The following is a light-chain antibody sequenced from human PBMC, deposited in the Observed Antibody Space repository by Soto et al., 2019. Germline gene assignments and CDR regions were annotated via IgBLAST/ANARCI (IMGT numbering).Light chain of an antibody. Sequence: EIVLTQSPGTLSLSPGERATLSCRASQSVSSCYLAWYQQKPGQAPRLLIYGASGRATGIPDRFGGSGSGTDFTLTITRLEPEDFAVYYCQQYGSSPGITFGQGTRLEIK. CDR3: QQYGSSPGIT. CDR1: QSVSSCY. J-gene: IGKJ5*01. V-gene: IGKV3-20*01. CDR2: GAS.